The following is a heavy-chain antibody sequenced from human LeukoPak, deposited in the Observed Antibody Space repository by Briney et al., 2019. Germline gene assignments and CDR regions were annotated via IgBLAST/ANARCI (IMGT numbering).Heavy chain of an antibody. V-gene: IGHV3-48*03. J-gene: IGHJ5*02. CDR3: ARGVLRYFDWLFSP. CDR1: GFTFSSYE. D-gene: IGHD3-9*01. Sequence: GGSLRLSCAASGFTFSSYEMNWVRQAPGKGLEWVSYISSGNKIYYADSLKGRFTISRDNAKNSLYLQMNSLRAEDTAVYYCARGVLRYFDWLFSPWGQGTLVTVPS. CDR2: ISSGNKI.